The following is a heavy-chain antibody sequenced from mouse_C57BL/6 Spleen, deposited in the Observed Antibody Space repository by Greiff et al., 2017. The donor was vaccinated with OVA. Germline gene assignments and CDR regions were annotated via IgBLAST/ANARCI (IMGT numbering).Heavy chain of an antibody. V-gene: IGHV6-3*01. J-gene: IGHJ2*01. CDR3: TVIYSEGY. Sequence: EVKLQESGGGLVQPGGSMKLSCVASGFTFSNYWMNWVRQSPEKGLEWVAQIRLKSDNYATHYAESVKGRFTISRDDSKSSVYLQMNNLRAEDTGIYYCTVIYSEGYWGQGTTLTVSS. D-gene: IGHD1-1*01. CDR2: IRLKSDNYAT. CDR1: GFTFSNYW.